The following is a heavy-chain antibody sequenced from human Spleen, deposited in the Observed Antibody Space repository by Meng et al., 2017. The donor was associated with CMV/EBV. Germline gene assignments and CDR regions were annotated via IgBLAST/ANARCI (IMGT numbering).Heavy chain of an antibody. J-gene: IGHJ4*02. CDR3: ASGGSGSYFDY. D-gene: IGHD1-26*01. CDR2: SHICDSGS. CDR1: FATSW. V-gene: IGHV5-51*01. Sequence: FATSWICWLRLRPAQGLGLVWISHICDSGSTDYYRPPLQGQVTIADDKSIPSAYLQCCSLTAYESALYYCASGGSGSYFDYWGQGTLVTVSS.